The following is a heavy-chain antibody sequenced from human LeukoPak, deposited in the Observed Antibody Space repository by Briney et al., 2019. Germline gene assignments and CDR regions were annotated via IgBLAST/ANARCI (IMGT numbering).Heavy chain of an antibody. CDR2: IIPIFGIA. D-gene: IGHD5-24*01. CDR3: ARDGRDGYNSHY. Sequence: SVKVSCKASGGTFSSYAISWVRQAPGQGLEWMGRIIPIFGIANYAQKFQGRVTITANKSTSTAYMELSSLRSEDTAVYYCARDGRDGYNSHYWGQGTLVTVSS. J-gene: IGHJ4*02. CDR1: GGTFSSYA. V-gene: IGHV1-69*04.